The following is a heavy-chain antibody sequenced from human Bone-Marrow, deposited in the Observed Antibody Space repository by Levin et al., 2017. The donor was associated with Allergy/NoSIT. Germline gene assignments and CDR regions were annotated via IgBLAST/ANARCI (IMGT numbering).Heavy chain of an antibody. CDR1: GLTFSTSW. J-gene: IGHJ4*02. D-gene: IGHD4-17*01. Sequence: HPGGSLRLSCAASGLTFSTSWMAWVRQAPGKGLEWVANINGDASVTFFVDSVEGRFSVSRDNAKNSVYLHMNSLRAEDTAVYYCAVDIAYGRCDFWGQGTLVTVSS. CDR2: INGDASVT. V-gene: IGHV3-7*02. CDR3: AVDIAYGRCDF.